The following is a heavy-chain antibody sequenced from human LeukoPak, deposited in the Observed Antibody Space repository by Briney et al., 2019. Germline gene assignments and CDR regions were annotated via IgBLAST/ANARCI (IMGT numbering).Heavy chain of an antibody. D-gene: IGHD2-2*01. Sequence: PGGSLRLSCAASGFTFSSYGMNWVRQAPGKGLEWVSSISSSSSYIYYADSLKGRFTISRDNAKNSLYLQMNSLRAEDTAVYYCARVQGSSTSPAWYWGQGTLVTVSS. CDR3: ARVQGSSTSPAWY. CDR1: GFTFSSYG. CDR2: ISSSSSYI. J-gene: IGHJ4*02. V-gene: IGHV3-21*01.